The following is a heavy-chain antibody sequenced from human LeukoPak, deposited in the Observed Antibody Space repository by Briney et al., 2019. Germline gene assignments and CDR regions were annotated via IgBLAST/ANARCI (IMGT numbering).Heavy chain of an antibody. J-gene: IGHJ5*02. Sequence: SETLSLTCAVYGGSFSGYFWSWIRQPPGKGLEWIGEINHSGSTNYNPSLKSRVTISVDTSKNQFSLKLSSVTAADTAVYYCARIGSGYYRPWGQGTLVTVFS. CDR1: GGSFSGYF. CDR2: INHSGST. D-gene: IGHD3-3*01. CDR3: ARIGSGYYRP. V-gene: IGHV4-34*01.